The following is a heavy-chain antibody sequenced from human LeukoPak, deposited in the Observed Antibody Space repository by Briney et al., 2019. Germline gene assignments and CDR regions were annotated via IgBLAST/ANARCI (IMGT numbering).Heavy chain of an antibody. Sequence: GGSLRLSCAASGFYFSGYSMNWVRQAPGKGQEWVSSINTGSTYMYYADSVKGRFTISRDNAKNSLHLQMYSLRAEDTAVYFCARVEATTGRNYHYYYMDVWGKGTTVTVSS. CDR1: GFYFSGYS. CDR3: ARVEATTGRNYHYYYMDV. J-gene: IGHJ6*03. V-gene: IGHV3-21*01. CDR2: INTGSTYM. D-gene: IGHD1-1*01.